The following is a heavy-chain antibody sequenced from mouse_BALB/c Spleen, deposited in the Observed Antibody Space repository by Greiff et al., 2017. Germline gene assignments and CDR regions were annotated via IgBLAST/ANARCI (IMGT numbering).Heavy chain of an antibody. CDR3: ARGWLPSYAMDY. D-gene: IGHD2-2*01. CDR2: ISSGGST. CDR1: GFTFSSYA. Sequence: EVKVVESGGGLVKPGGSLKLSCAASGFTFSSYAMSWVRQTPEKRLEWVASISSGGSTYYPDSVKGRFTISRDNARNILYLQMSSLRSEDTAMYYCARGWLPSYAMDYWGQGTLVTVSA. J-gene: IGHJ3*01. V-gene: IGHV5-6-5*01.